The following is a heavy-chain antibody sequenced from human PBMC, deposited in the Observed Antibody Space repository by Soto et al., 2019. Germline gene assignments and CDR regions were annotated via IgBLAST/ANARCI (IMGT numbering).Heavy chain of an antibody. CDR2: IIPILGIA. CDR1: GGTFSSYT. CDR3: ARAAWYSSSWYGGGVDY. J-gene: IGHJ4*02. Sequence: QVQLVQSGAEVKKPGSSVKVSCKASGGTFSSYTISWVRQAPGQGLEWMGRIIPILGIANYAQKFQGRVTITADKSTSTAYMELSSLSSEDTAVYYCARAAWYSSSWYGGGVDYWGQGTLVTVSS. D-gene: IGHD6-13*01. V-gene: IGHV1-69*02.